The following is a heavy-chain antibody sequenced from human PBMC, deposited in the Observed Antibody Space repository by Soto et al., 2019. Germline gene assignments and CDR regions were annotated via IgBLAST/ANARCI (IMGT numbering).Heavy chain of an antibody. V-gene: IGHV3-43*01. CDR1: GFTFDDYT. Sequence: DVQLVESGGVVVQPGGSLRLSCAASGFTFDDYTMHWVRQAPGKGLEWVSLISWDGGSTYYADTVKGRFTISRDNSKNAVYLQMNSLRTEDTGLYYWAKAGGSTSLYYYYGMDVWGQGTTVTVSS. CDR2: ISWDGGST. CDR3: AKAGGSTSLYYYYGMDV. J-gene: IGHJ6*02. D-gene: IGHD2-2*01.